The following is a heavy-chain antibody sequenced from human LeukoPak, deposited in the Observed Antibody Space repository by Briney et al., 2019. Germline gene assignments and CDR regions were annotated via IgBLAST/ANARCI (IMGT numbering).Heavy chain of an antibody. Sequence: GGSLRLSCVASGLTFSSQWMTWVRQAPGKGLEWLANIGGDGRRKFYEDSVKGRFTISRDNSKNTLYLQMNSLRAEDTAVYYCAKVGEPYGSGSYYVDYWGQGTLVTASS. CDR3: AKVGEPYGSGSYYVDY. V-gene: IGHV3-7*03. CDR2: IGGDGRRK. CDR1: GLTFSSQW. D-gene: IGHD3-10*01. J-gene: IGHJ4*02.